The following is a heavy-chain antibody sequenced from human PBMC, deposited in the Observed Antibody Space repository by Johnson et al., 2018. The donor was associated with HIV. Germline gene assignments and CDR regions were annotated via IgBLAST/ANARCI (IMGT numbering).Heavy chain of an antibody. D-gene: IGHD4-23*01. Sequence: QVQLVESGGGVVQPGRSLRLSCAASGFTFSSYGMHWVRQAPGKGLEWVAVISYDGSNKYYADSVKGRFTISRDNSKNTLYLQMNSLRAEDTAVYYCARGRWAPPPDAFDIWGQGTMVTVSS. V-gene: IGHV3-30*03. CDR1: GFTFSSYG. CDR3: ARGRWAPPPDAFDI. J-gene: IGHJ3*02. CDR2: ISYDGSNK.